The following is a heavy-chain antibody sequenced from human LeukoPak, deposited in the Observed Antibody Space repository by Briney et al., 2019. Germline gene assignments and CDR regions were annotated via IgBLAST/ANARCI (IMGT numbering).Heavy chain of an antibody. V-gene: IGHV1-46*01. D-gene: IGHD6-19*01. CDR2: INPSGGST. J-gene: IGHJ4*02. CDR1: GYTFTGYY. Sequence: GASVKVSCKASGYTFTGYYTHWVRQAPGQGLEWMGIINPSGGSTSYAQKFQGRVTMTRDTSTSTVYMELSSLRSEDTAVYYCARDPGIAVAGSVYFDYWGQGTLVTVSS. CDR3: ARDPGIAVAGSVYFDY.